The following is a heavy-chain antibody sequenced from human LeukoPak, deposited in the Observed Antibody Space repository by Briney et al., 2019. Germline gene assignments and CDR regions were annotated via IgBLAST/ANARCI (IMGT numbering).Heavy chain of an antibody. V-gene: IGHV1-18*01. J-gene: IGHJ4*02. CDR3: ARDCLYSSGWYCSPSRDY. CDR2: ISAYNGNT. CDR1: GYTFTSYG. Sequence: ASVNVSCKASGYTFTSYGISWVRQAPGQGLEWMGWISAYNGNTNYAQKLQGRVTMTTDTSTSTAYMELRSLRSDDTAVYYCARDCLYSSGWYCSPSRDYWGQGTLVTVSS. D-gene: IGHD6-19*01.